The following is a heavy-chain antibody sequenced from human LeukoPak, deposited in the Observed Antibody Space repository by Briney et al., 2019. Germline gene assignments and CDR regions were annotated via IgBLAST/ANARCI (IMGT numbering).Heavy chain of an antibody. D-gene: IGHD5-18*01. Sequence: GGSLRLSRAASGFTFSSYWMHWVRQAPGKGLVWVSRINSDWSSKSYADSVKGRFTISRDNANNTLSLQMTSLRAEDTAVYYCARGAPTASFYWGQGTLVTVSS. CDR2: INSDWSSK. CDR3: ARGAPTASFY. J-gene: IGHJ4*02. V-gene: IGHV3-74*01. CDR1: GFTFSSYW.